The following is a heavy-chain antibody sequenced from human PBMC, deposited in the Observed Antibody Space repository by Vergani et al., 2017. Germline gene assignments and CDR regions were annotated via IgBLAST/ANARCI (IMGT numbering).Heavy chain of an antibody. D-gene: IGHD3-3*01. Sequence: QLVESGGGWVQPGGSLRISWVVSGFDFRSYIMDWVRPAPGEGLEWVSFVSTGTKSQSYAESVKGRFTISRDSAKNSLYLQMNSLRAEDTALYYCAKDHYDFWSGYPNLSPFDLWGRGTLVTVSS. CDR3: AKDHYDFWSGYPNLSPFDL. J-gene: IGHJ2*01. CDR1: GFDFRSYI. V-gene: IGHV3-48*01. CDR2: VSTGTKSQ.